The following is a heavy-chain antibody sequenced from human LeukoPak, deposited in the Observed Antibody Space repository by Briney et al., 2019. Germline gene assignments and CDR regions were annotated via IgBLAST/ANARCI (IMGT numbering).Heavy chain of an antibody. J-gene: IGHJ4*02. CDR3: AKGAYDYVEIGYFDH. V-gene: IGHV3-23*01. CDR1: GFSLSHYA. Sequence: GGSLRLSCAVSGFSLSHYAMSWVRQAPGKGLEWVSLIIASSGSTVYADSVKGRFTISRDNSKNTLYLQMNSLRAEDTAVYYCAKGAYDYVEIGYFDHWGQGTLVTVSS. CDR2: IIASSGST. D-gene: IGHD5-12*01.